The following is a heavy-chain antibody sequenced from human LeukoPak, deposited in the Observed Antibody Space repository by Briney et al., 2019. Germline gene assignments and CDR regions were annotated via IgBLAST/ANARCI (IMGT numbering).Heavy chain of an antibody. CDR1: GGSISSYY. CDR3: ARTATYYYDSSGYYYGEGFDY. CDR2: IYYSGST. J-gene: IGHJ4*02. D-gene: IGHD3-22*01. V-gene: IGHV4-59*01. Sequence: LETLSLTCTVSGGSISSYYWSWIRQPPGKGLEWIGYIYYSGSTNYNPSLKSRVTISVDTSKNQFSLKLSSVTAADTAVYYCARTATYYYDSSGYYYGEGFDYWGQGTLVTVSS.